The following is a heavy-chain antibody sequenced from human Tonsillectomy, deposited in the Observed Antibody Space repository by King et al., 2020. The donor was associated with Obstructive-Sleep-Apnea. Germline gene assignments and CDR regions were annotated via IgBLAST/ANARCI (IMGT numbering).Heavy chain of an antibody. D-gene: IGHD3-3*01. V-gene: IGHV1-24*01. CDR3: ATHGYYNSPAGRGYYYYYGMDV. CDR1: GYTLTELS. Sequence: QLVQSGAEVKKPGASVKVSCKVSGYTLTELSMHWVRQAPGKGLEWMGGFDPEDGDTIYAQKFQGRFTMTEDTSTDTSYMELSSLRSEDTAVYYLATHGYYNSPAGRGYYYYYGMDVWGQGTTVTVSS. J-gene: IGHJ6*02. CDR2: FDPEDGDT.